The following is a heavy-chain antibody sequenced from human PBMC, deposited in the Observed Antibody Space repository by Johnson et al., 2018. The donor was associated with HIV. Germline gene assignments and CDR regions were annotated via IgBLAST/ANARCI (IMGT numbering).Heavy chain of an antibody. Sequence: VQLVESGGGLIQPGGSLRLSCAASGFTFSDYWMSWVRQAPGKGLEWVASIKYDGSDKYYVDAVKGRLIISRDNVNNSVYLQMNSLRAEDTAVYFCARGPIADDAFDIWGQGTMVTVSS. CDR3: ARGPIADDAFDI. CDR2: IKYDGSDK. J-gene: IGHJ3*02. V-gene: IGHV3-7*02. CDR1: GFTFSDYW. D-gene: IGHD3-16*02.